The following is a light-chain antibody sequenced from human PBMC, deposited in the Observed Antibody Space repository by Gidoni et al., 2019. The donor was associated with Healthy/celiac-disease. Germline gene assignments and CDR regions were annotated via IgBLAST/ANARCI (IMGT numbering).Light chain of an antibody. J-gene: IGKJ1*01. CDR1: QSISSY. CDR3: QQSYSTPRA. Sequence: DIQMTQSPSSLSASVGDRLPITCRASQSISSYLNWYQQKPGKAPKLLIYAASSLQSGVPSRFSGSGSGTDFTLTSSSLQAEDGATYYCQQSYSTPRAFGQGTKVEIK. CDR2: AAS. V-gene: IGKV1-39*01.